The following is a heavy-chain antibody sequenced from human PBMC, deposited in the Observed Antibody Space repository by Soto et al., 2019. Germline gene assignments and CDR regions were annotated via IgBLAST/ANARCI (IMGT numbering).Heavy chain of an antibody. CDR1: GGSISTYY. CDR2: IDTSGNT. Sequence: SETLSLTCTVSGGSISTYYWSWIRQPAGKGLEWIGRIDTSGNTNYNPSLKSRVTMSVDTSKKQFSLKLTSVTAADTAVYYCARYSSNWFQTEGMDVWGQGTTFTVSS. CDR3: ARYSSNWFQTEGMDV. D-gene: IGHD6-13*01. J-gene: IGHJ6*02. V-gene: IGHV4-4*07.